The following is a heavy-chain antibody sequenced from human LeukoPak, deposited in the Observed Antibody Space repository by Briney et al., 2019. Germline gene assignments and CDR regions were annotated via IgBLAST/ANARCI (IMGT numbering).Heavy chain of an antibody. Sequence: GGSLRLSCAASGFTFSSYEMNWVRQAPGKGLEWVAFIRYDGSNKYYADSVKGRFTISRDNSKNTLYLQMNSLRAEDTAVYYCAKDPDSDMDVWGKGTTVTISS. J-gene: IGHJ6*03. CDR3: AKDPDSDMDV. CDR2: IRYDGSNK. D-gene: IGHD2-21*01. V-gene: IGHV3-30*02. CDR1: GFTFSSYE.